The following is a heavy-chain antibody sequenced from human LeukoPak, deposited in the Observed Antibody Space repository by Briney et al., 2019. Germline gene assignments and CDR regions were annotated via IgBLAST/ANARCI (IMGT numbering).Heavy chain of an antibody. CDR3: ARGRNIFIAAAWRGVWDY. CDR2: IIPIFGTA. J-gene: IGHJ4*02. D-gene: IGHD6-13*01. Sequence: AASVKVSCKASGGTFSSYAISWVRQAPGQGLEWMGGIIPIFGTANYAQKFQGRVTITTDESTSTAYMELSSLRSEDTAVYYCARGRNIFIAAAWRGVWDYWGQGTLVTVSS. V-gene: IGHV1-69*05. CDR1: GGTFSSYA.